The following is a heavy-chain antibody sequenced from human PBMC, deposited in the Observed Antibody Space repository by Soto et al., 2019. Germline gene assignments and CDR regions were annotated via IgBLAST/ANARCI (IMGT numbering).Heavy chain of an antibody. D-gene: IGHD6-13*01. J-gene: IGHJ4*02. V-gene: IGHV4-31*03. CDR2: IYYSGST. CDR1: GGSISSGGYY. CDR3: ARNSSSSYFDY. Sequence: PSETLSLTCTVSGGSISSGGYYWSWIRQHPGKGLEWIGYIYYSGSTHYNPSFKSRVTISADTSKNQFSLKLTSVTAADTAVYFCARNSSSSYFDYWGQGTLVTVSS.